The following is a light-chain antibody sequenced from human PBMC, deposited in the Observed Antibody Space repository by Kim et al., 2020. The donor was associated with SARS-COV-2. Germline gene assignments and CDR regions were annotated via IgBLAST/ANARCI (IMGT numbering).Light chain of an antibody. Sequence: LSRGKRAPLTCRARHSVTSRYLAWYQQKPGQAPRLLVYGASRRATRIPDSVSGSGSGTAFTLTSSRLEHDDFEVYYCQQYGSWTFGQGTKVDIK. CDR2: GAS. CDR1: HSVTSRY. V-gene: IGKV3-20*01. CDR3: QQYGSWT. J-gene: IGKJ1*01.